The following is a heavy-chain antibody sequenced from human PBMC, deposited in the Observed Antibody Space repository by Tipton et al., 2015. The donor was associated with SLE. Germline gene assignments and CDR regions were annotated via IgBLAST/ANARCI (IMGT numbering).Heavy chain of an antibody. V-gene: IGHV4-61*02. CDR3: ARGITIFGVVMGYYYYMDV. CDR1: GGSISSGRYY. Sequence: LRLSCTVSGGSISSGRYYWSWIRQPAGKGLEWIGRIYTSGSTNYNPSLKSRVTISVDTSKNQFSLKLNSVTAADTAVYYCARGITIFGVVMGYYYYMDVWGKGTTVTVSS. D-gene: IGHD3-3*01. CDR2: IYTSGST. J-gene: IGHJ6*03.